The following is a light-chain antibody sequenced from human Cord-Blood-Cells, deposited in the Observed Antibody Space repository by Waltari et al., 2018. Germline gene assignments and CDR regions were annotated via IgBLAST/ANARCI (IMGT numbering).Light chain of an antibody. V-gene: IGLV2-23*01. J-gene: IGLJ1*01. CDR1: SSYDRSYNL. Sequence: QSALTPPASVSGSPGQSITISCTGTSSYDRSYNLVSWYQQHPGKAPKLMIYEGSKRPSGVSNRFSGSKSGNTASLTISGLQAEDEADYYCCSYAGSSTYVFGTGTKVTVL. CDR2: EGS. CDR3: CSYAGSSTYV.